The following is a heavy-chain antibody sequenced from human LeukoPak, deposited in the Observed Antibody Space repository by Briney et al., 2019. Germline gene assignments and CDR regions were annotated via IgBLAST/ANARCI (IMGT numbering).Heavy chain of an antibody. J-gene: IGHJ4*02. CDR1: GGSFSDYH. D-gene: IGHD3-10*01. V-gene: IGHV4-34*01. CDR3: ATAMGTTGGYPPSRY. Sequence: SETLSLTCAVYGGSFSDYHWSWARQPPGRGVEGNGDSDHYGGSTSNASLKSRVVMSIDTSMNKFSLKLNSVTAADTAVYYCATAMGTTGGYPPSRYWGQGTLVTVSS. CDR2: SDHYGGS.